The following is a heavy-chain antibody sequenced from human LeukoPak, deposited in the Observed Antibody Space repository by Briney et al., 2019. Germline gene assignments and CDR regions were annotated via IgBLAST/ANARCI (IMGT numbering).Heavy chain of an antibody. CDR1: GGSISSGGYS. CDR3: ARVRYYDSSGYPRTDWYFDL. CDR2: IYHSGST. Sequence: SQTLSLTCAVSGGSISSGGYSWSWIRQPPGKGLEWIGYIYHSGSTYYNPSLKSRVTISVDRSKNQFSLKLSSVTAAVTAVYYCARVRYYDSSGYPRTDWYFDLWGRGTLVTVSS. D-gene: IGHD3-22*01. V-gene: IGHV4-30-2*01. J-gene: IGHJ2*01.